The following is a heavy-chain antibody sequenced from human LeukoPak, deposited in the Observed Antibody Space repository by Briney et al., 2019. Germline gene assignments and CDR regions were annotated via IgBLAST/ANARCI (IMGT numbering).Heavy chain of an antibody. J-gene: IGHJ3*02. Sequence: GASVKVSCKASGYTFTGYYMHWVRQAPGQGLEWMGWINPNSGGTNYAQKFQGRVTMTRDTSISTAYMELSRLRSDDTAVYYCARDQSDDILTSIDHDAFDIWGQGTMVTVSS. D-gene: IGHD3-9*01. CDR2: INPNSGGT. CDR1: GYTFTGYY. V-gene: IGHV1-2*02. CDR3: ARDQSDDILTSIDHDAFDI.